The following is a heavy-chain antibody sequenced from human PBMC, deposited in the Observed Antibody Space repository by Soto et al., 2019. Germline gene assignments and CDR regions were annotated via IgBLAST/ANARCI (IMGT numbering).Heavy chain of an antibody. Sequence: PSETLSLTCTVSGGSISSYYWSWIRQPPGKGLEWIGYIYYSGSTNYNPSLKSRVTISVDTSKNQFSLKLSSVTAADTAVYYCARGGQYYYMDAWGKGTTVTVSS. J-gene: IGHJ6*03. V-gene: IGHV4-59*01. CDR3: ARGGQYYYMDA. CDR1: GGSISSYY. CDR2: IYYSGST.